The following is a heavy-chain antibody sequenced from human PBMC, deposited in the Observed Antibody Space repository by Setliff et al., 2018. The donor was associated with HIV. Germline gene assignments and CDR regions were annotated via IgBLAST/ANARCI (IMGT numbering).Heavy chain of an antibody. J-gene: IGHJ6*02. Sequence: ASVKVSCKASGYTFTSYYMHWVRQAPGQGLEWMGIINPSGGSTSYAQKFQGRVTMTRDTSTSTVYMELSSLRSEDTAVYYCARDFLVLLQFLEWPIRDLYGMDVWGQGTTVTVS. CDR1: GYTFTSYY. V-gene: IGHV1-46*01. D-gene: IGHD3-3*01. CDR2: INPSGGST. CDR3: ARDFLVLLQFLEWPIRDLYGMDV.